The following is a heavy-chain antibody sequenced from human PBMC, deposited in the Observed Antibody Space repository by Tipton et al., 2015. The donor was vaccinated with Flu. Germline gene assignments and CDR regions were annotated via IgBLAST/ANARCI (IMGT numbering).Heavy chain of an antibody. CDR1: GYTFNRFY. V-gene: IGHV1-46*02. Sequence: QVQLVQSGAEVKKPGASVNLSCETSGYTFNRFYLHWVRQAPGQGLEWLGVIDPRTGGTTFSQKLQGRVTMTTDTSTATVYMDLRSLRYEDTAIYYCVRFSGGGDRAPFDVWAQGTMVTVSS. J-gene: IGHJ3*01. CDR3: VRFSGGGDRAPFDV. D-gene: IGHD2-21*02. CDR2: IDPRTGGT.